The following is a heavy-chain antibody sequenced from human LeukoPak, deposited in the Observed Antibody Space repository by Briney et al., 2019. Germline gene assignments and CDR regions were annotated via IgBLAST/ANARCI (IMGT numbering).Heavy chain of an antibody. Sequence: SQTLSLTCAISGDSVSSNSAAWNWIRQSPSRGLEWLGRTYYRSKWYNDYAVSVKSRITINPDTSKNQFSLQLNSVTPEDTAVYYCARDFHYYDSSGTYWYFDLWGRGTLVTVSS. D-gene: IGHD3-22*01. J-gene: IGHJ2*01. CDR1: GDSVSSNSAA. CDR3: ARDFHYYDSSGTYWYFDL. CDR2: TYYRSKWYN. V-gene: IGHV6-1*01.